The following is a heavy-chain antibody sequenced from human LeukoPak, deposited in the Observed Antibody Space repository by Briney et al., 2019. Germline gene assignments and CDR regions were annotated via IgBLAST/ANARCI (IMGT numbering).Heavy chain of an antibody. CDR2: VYTSEST. CDR1: GGSLSSYY. Sequence: SETLSLTCTVSGGSLSSYYWSWIRQPAGKGLEWIGRVYTSESTNYNPSLKSRVTMSIDTSKNQFSLEVSSVTAADTAVYYCARAPGYCSTTSCEYYYYMDVWGKGTTVTVSS. D-gene: IGHD2-2*01. CDR3: ARAPGYCSTTSCEYYYYMDV. J-gene: IGHJ6*03. V-gene: IGHV4-4*07.